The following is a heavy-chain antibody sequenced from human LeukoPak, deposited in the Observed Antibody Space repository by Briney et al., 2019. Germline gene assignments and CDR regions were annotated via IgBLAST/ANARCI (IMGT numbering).Heavy chain of an antibody. CDR2: IIPIFGTA. V-gene: IGHV1-69*01. D-gene: IGHD1/OR15-1a*01. CDR3: DRVEQYYYYYFMVI. CDR1: GGTFSSYA. Sequence: SVKVSCKASGGTFSSYAISWVRQAPGQGLEWMGGIIPIFGTANYAQKFQGRVTITADESTSTAYMELSRLRSEDTAVYYCDRVEQYYYYYFMVISGKVATGTVSS. J-gene: IGHJ6*03.